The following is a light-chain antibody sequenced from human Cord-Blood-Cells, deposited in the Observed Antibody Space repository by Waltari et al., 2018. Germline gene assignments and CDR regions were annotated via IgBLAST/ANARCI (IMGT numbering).Light chain of an antibody. CDR3: QAWDSSTVV. V-gene: IGLV3-1*01. CDR1: KSGDTY. Sequence: SYELTQPPSVSVSPGQTASITCSGDKSGDTYACWYQQKPGKNAVLVIYQDSKRPSGMPARVSASKSGHAAILTGSGSRAMDGHDYYCQAWDSSTVVCGGGTKLTVL. J-gene: IGLJ2*01. CDR2: QDS.